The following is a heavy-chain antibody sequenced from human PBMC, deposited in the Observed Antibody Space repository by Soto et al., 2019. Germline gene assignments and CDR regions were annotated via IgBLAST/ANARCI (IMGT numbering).Heavy chain of an antibody. J-gene: IGHJ4*02. CDR1: GYTFTSYA. V-gene: IGHV1-3*05. CDR2: INAGNGNT. CDR3: ARGESVVGDY. Sequence: QVQLVQSGAEEKKPGASVKVSCKASGYTFTSYAMHWVRQAPGQRLEWMGWINAGNGNTKCSQKFQDRVTITRDTSASTASMELSILRSEDTAVYYCARGESVVGDYWGQGTLVTVSS. D-gene: IGHD2-15*01.